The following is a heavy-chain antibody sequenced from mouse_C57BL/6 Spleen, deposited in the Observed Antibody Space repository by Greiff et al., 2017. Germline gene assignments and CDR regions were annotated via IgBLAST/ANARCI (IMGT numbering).Heavy chain of an antibody. CDR3: ARTYYYGSSYWYFDV. Sequence: VQLKQPGAELVRPGSSVKLSCKASGYTFTSYWMDWVKQRPGQGLEWIGNIYPSDSETHYNQKFKDKATLTVDKSSSTAYMQLSSLTSEDSAVYYCARTYYYGSSYWYFDVWGTGTTVTVSS. CDR1: GYTFTSYW. D-gene: IGHD1-1*01. CDR2: IYPSDSET. V-gene: IGHV1-61*01. J-gene: IGHJ1*03.